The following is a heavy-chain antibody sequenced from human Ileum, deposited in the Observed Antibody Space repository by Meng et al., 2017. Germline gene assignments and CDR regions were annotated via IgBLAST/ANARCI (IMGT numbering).Heavy chain of an antibody. V-gene: IGHV1-18*01. CDR3: ARGGVASRGWYIDFDY. CDR2: ISPYNGNK. D-gene: IGHD6-19*01. J-gene: IGHJ4*02. CDR1: GYTFTTYC. Sequence: ASSQVSCKTSGYTFTTYCITWVRQAPGQGLGWMAWISPYNGNKNYEQKYQGRVTMTTDTSTSAAYIEVWTLRSDDTAVYYCARGGVASRGWYIDFDYWGQGTLVTVSS.